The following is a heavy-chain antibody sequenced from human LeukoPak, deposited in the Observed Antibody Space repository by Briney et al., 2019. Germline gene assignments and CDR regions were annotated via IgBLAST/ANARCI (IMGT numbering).Heavy chain of an antibody. V-gene: IGHV4-59*01. CDR1: GGSISSYY. CDR2: IYYSGST. J-gene: IGHJ3*02. CDR3: ARENLIVGATTAFDI. D-gene: IGHD1-26*01. Sequence: SETLSLTCTVSGGSISSYYWSWIRQPPGKGLEWIGYIYYSGSTNYNPSLKSRVTISVDTSKNQFSLKLSSVTAADTAVDYCARENLIVGATTAFDIWGQGTMVTVSS.